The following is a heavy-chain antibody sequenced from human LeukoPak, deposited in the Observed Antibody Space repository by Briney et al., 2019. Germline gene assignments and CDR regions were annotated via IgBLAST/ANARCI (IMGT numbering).Heavy chain of an antibody. V-gene: IGHV4-59*01. CDR1: GGSISSYY. CDR2: IYYSGST. J-gene: IGHJ6*02. CDR3: ARDYHGAYYYYGMDV. D-gene: IGHD3-10*01. Sequence: SETLSLTCTVSGGSISSYYWSWIRQPPGKGLEWIGYIYYSGSTNYNPSLKSRVTISVATSKNQFSLKLSSVTAADTAVYYCARDYHGAYYYYGMDVWGQGTTVTVSS.